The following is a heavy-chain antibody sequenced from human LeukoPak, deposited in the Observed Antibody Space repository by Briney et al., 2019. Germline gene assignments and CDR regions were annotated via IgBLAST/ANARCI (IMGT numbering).Heavy chain of an antibody. CDR1: GYTFTGYY. CDR2: INPNSGGT. J-gene: IGHJ4*02. CDR3: ARVDTAMATGDY. D-gene: IGHD5-18*01. Sequence: ASVKVSCKASGYTFTGYYMHWVRQAPGQGLEWMGWINPNSGGTNYAQKFQGRVTMTRDTSISTACMELSRLRSDDTAVYYCARVDTAMATGDYWGQGTLVTVSS. V-gene: IGHV1-2*02.